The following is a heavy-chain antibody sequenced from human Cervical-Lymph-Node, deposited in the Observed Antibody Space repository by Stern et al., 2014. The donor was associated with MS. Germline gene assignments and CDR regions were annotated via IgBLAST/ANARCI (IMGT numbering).Heavy chain of an antibody. CDR3: ARGVVSNRAAATLHNLFDP. D-gene: IGHD2-15*01. CDR2: IIPILGLA. J-gene: IGHJ5*01. CDR1: GGTFSSSYA. Sequence: QLVQSGAEVKKPGSSMNVSCKTSGGTFSSSYAITWMRQAPGRGLEWMGRIIPILGLANYARKFQDRVNITADKSTGTTYMELISLRSEDTAVYYCARGVVSNRAAATLHNLFDPWGQGTLVTVSS. V-gene: IGHV1-69*09.